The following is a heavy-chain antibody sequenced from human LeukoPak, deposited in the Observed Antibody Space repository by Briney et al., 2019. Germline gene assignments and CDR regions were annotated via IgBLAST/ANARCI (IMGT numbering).Heavy chain of an antibody. CDR2: ISSSSSYI. J-gene: IGHJ4*02. CDR1: GFTFSSYS. D-gene: IGHD6-13*01. Sequence: GGSLRLSCTASGFTFSSYSMNWVRQAPGKGLEWVSSISSSSSYIYYADSVKGRFTISRDNAKNSLYLQMNSLRAEDTAVYYCARAAGSSWGEFDYWGQGTLVTVSS. CDR3: ARAAGSSWGEFDY. V-gene: IGHV3-21*01.